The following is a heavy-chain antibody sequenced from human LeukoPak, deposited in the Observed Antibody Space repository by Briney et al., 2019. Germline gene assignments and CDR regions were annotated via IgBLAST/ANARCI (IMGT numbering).Heavy chain of an antibody. CDR3: ARGLGAIAVAGWSYYFDY. CDR1: GGSISSYY. Sequence: SETLSLTCTVSGGSISSYYWSWIRQPAGEGLEWIGRIYTSGSTNYNPSLKSRVTMSVDTSKNQFSLKLSSVTAADTAVYYCARGLGAIAVAGWSYYFDYWGQGTLVTVSS. J-gene: IGHJ4*02. CDR2: IYTSGST. D-gene: IGHD6-19*01. V-gene: IGHV4-4*07.